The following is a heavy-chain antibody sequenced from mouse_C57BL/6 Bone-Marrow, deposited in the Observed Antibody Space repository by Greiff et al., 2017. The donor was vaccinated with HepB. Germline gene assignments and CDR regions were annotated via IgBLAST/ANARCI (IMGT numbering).Heavy chain of an antibody. Sequence: EVQLVESGGGLVKPGGSLKLSCAASGFTFSSYAMSWVRQTPEKRLEWVATISDGGSYTYYPDNVKGRFTISRDNAKNNLYLQMSHLKSEDTAMYYCASDDGAYWGQGTLVTVSA. CDR3: ASDDGAY. CDR2: ISDGGSYT. J-gene: IGHJ3*01. V-gene: IGHV5-4*01. CDR1: GFTFSSYA.